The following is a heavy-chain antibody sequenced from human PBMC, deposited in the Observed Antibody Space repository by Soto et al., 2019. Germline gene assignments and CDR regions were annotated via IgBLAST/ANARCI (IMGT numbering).Heavy chain of an antibody. Sequence: GGSLRLSCSGSGFTFSDYTVHWVRQAPERGLEYVSAVSNNASDTYYADSVRGRFTISRDNSKNTLYLQMSNLTVEDTAVYYWVKEVGPCCDWSYDFDYWGQGTVVTVSS. V-gene: IGHV3-64D*06. CDR3: VKEVGPCCDWSYDFDY. CDR1: GFTFSDYT. D-gene: IGHD3-9*01. CDR2: VSNNASDT. J-gene: IGHJ4*02.